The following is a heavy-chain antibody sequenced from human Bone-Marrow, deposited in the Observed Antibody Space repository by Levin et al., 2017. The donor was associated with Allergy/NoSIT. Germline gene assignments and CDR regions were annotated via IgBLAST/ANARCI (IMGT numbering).Heavy chain of an antibody. V-gene: IGHV3-15*05. CDR2: IKRESDGGTT. CDR1: GFTFNSAW. D-gene: IGHD5-12*01. J-gene: IGHJ4*02. CDR3: TPIMVATEGY. Sequence: GSLRLSCAASGFTFNSAWMNWVRQAPGKGLEWVGRIKRESDGGTTDYAAPVKGRFTISRDDSKSMLFLQMDSLKPEDTAVYYCTPIMVATEGYWGQGTLVTVSS.